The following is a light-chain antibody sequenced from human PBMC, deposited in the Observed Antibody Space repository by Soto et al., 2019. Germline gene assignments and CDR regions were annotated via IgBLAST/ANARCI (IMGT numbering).Light chain of an antibody. Sequence: EVVLTQSPATLSLSPGERATLSCRASQSVSSYLAWYQQKPGQAPRLLIYDASNRATGSPARFSGSGSGTDFTLTISSLEPEDFAVYYCQQRSNWPPLFGQGTGLEIK. CDR3: QQRSNWPPL. J-gene: IGKJ5*01. CDR1: QSVSSY. CDR2: DAS. V-gene: IGKV3-11*01.